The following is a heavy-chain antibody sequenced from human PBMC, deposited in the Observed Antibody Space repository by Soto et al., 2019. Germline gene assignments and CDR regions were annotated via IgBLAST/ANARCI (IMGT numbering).Heavy chain of an antibody. V-gene: IGHV4-34*01. J-gene: IGHJ4*02. D-gene: IGHD5-18*01. CDR1: GGSFSGYY. CDR2: INHSGST. CDR3: AVGEGYSYGYGY. Sequence: QVQLQQWGAGLLKPSETLSLTCAVYGGSFSGYYWSWIRQPPGKGLEWIGEINHSGSTNYTPSLKGRVTISVDPSKNPFSLKLSSVTAADTAVYYWAVGEGYSYGYGYWGQGTLVTVSS.